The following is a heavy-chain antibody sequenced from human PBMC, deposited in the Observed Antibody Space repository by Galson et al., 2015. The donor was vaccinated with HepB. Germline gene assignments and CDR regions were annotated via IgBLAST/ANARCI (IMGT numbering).Heavy chain of an antibody. CDR2: IIPIFGTA. Sequence: SVKVSCKASGGTFSSYAISWVRQAPGQGLEWMGGIIPIFGTANYAQKFQGRVTITADKFTSTAYMELSSLRSEDTAVYYCARGAPTYYDFWSGINFDYWGQGTLVTVSS. CDR1: GGTFSSYA. D-gene: IGHD3-3*01. CDR3: ARGAPTYYDFWSGINFDY. J-gene: IGHJ4*02. V-gene: IGHV1-69*06.